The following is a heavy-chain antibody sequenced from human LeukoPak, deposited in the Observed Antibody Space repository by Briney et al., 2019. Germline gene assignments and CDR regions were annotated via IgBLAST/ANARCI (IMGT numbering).Heavy chain of an antibody. CDR1: GFTFSSYG. V-gene: IGHV3-33*01. CDR2: IWYDGSNK. J-gene: IGHJ4*02. D-gene: IGHD6-13*01. CDR3: ARDRGSSWYYFDY. Sequence: GGSLRLSCAASGFTFSSYGMHWVRQAPGKGQEWVAVIWYDGSNKYYADSVKGRFTISRDNSKNTLYLQMNSLRAEDTAVYYCARDRGSSWYYFDYWGQGTLVTVSS.